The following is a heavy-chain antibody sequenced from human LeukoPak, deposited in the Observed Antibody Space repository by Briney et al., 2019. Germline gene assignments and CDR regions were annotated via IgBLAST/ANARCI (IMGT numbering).Heavy chain of an antibody. CDR3: AREGGPNRPLDY. CDR1: GGSISGTNW. V-gene: IGHV4-4*02. CDR2: ISLAGQT. Sequence: SGTLSLTCGVSGGSISGTNWWSWVRQPPGQGLEWIGEISLAGQTNFNPSLNGRVTMSLDKSSNKLYLHLTSVTAADTAVYYCAREGGPNRPLDYSGQGTLVTVSS. J-gene: IGHJ4*02. D-gene: IGHD4/OR15-4a*01.